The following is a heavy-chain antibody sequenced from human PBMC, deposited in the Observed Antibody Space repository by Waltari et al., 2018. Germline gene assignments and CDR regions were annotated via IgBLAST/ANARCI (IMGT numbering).Heavy chain of an antibody. CDR3: AREGYDILTGYSLDP. D-gene: IGHD3-9*01. J-gene: IGHJ5*02. V-gene: IGHV4-59*11. CDR1: GGSISSHY. CDR2: IYYSGST. Sequence: QVQLQESGPGLVKPSETLSLTCTVSGGSISSHYWSWIRQPPGKGLEWIGYIYYSGSTNYNPSLKSRVTISVDTSKNQFSLKLSSVTAADTAVYYCAREGYDILTGYSLDPWGQGTLVTVSS.